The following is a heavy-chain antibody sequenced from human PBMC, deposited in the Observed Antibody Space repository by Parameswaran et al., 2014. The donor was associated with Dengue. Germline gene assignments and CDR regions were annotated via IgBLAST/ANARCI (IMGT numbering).Heavy chain of an antibody. CDR3: ASRRRFLEWTTLSY. D-gene: IGHD3-3*01. CDR2: INHSGST. J-gene: IGHJ4*02. V-gene: IGHV4-34*01. Sequence: RWIRQPPGKGLEWIGEINHSGSTNYNPSLKSRVTISVDTSKNQFSLKLSSVTAADTAVYYCASRRRFLEWTTLSYWGQGTLVTVSS.